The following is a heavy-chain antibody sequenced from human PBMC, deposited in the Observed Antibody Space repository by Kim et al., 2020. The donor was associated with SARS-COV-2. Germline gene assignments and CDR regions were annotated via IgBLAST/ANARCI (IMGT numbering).Heavy chain of an antibody. Sequence: SETLSLTCAVYVGSFSGYEWTWIRQSPGKGLEWIGEINHSGATNYKPSLKSRVAMSVDTSKNQFSLKVKYVTAADTAVYFCARGRAGVVPSPIMGLGPYYDYYALDVWGQGTTVSVSS. CDR3: ARGRAGVVPSPIMGLGPYYDYYALDV. V-gene: IGHV4-34*01. J-gene: IGHJ6*02. CDR1: VGSFSGYE. CDR2: INHSGAT. D-gene: IGHD3-3*01.